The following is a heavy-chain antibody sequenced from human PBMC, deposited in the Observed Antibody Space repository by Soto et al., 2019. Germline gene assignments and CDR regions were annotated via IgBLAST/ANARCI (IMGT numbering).Heavy chain of an antibody. CDR1: GGIFSSYA. CDR2: IIPIFGTA. J-gene: IGHJ5*02. D-gene: IGHD3-3*01. V-gene: IGHV1-69*13. Sequence: SVKVSCKASGGIFSSYAISWVRQAPGQGLEWMGGIIPIFGTANYAQKSQGRVTITADESTSTAYMELSSLRSEDTAVYYCARTYLPYDFWSGYSWFDPWGQGTLVTVSS. CDR3: ARTYLPYDFWSGYSWFDP.